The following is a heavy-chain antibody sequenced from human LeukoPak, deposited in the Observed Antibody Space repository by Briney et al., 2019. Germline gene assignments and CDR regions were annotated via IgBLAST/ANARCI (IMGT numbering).Heavy chain of an antibody. V-gene: IGHV1-2*04. CDR3: ARPYCSGGSCHDYFDY. J-gene: IGHJ4*02. D-gene: IGHD2-15*01. Sequence: ASVKVSCKASGYTFTSYGISWVRQAPGQGLEWMGWINPHTGGTNYAQKFQGWVTMTRDTSISTAYMELSGLTSDDTAVYYCARPYCSGGSCHDYFDYWGQGTLVTVSS. CDR1: GYTFTSYG. CDR2: INPHTGGT.